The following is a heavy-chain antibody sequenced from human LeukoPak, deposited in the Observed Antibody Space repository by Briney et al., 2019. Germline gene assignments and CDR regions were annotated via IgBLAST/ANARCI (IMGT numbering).Heavy chain of an antibody. CDR2: ISYDGSNK. D-gene: IGHD3-10*01. CDR1: GFTFSSYG. Sequence: GGSLRLSCAASGFTFSSYGMHWVRQAPGKGLEWVAVISYDGSNKYYADSVKGRFTISRDNSKNTLYLQMNSLRAEDTAVYYCAKDDLVRGDAFDIWGQGTMVTVSS. V-gene: IGHV3-30*18. CDR3: AKDDLVRGDAFDI. J-gene: IGHJ3*02.